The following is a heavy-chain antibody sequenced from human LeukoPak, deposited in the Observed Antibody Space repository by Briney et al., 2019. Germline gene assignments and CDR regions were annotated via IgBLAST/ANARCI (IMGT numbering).Heavy chain of an antibody. J-gene: IGHJ4*02. CDR1: GGSISSYY. D-gene: IGHD2-2*01. CDR2: IYTSGST. CDR3: ARIANCSSTSCYPLFDY. V-gene: IGHV4-4*09. Sequence: SETLSLICTVSGGSISSYYWSWIRQPPGKGLEWIGYIYTSGSTNYNPSLKSRVTISVDTSKNQFSLKLSSVTAADTAVYYCARIANCSSTSCYPLFDYWGQGTLVTVSS.